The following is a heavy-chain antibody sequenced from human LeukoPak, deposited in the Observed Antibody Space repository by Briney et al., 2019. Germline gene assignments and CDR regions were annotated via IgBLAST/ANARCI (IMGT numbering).Heavy chain of an antibody. V-gene: IGHV3-23*01. Sequence: PGGSLRLSCAASGFTFSIYAMTWVRQAPGKGLEWVSVISGGGGTTYYGDSVKGRFTISRDNSKNTLFLQMNSLRVEDTATYYCVKGATVTTRPNFDYWGQGTVVPVSS. CDR3: VKGATVTTRPNFDY. CDR2: ISGGGGTT. D-gene: IGHD4-17*01. CDR1: GFTFSIYA. J-gene: IGHJ4*02.